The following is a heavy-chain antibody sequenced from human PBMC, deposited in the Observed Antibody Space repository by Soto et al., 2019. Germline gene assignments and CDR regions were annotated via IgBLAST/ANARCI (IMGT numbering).Heavy chain of an antibody. CDR3: ARDGSYGDYGGGYFDL. J-gene: IGHJ2*01. V-gene: IGHV1-69*08. CDR1: GGTFSSYT. CDR2: IIPILGIA. D-gene: IGHD4-17*01. Sequence: QVQLVQSGAEVKKPGSSVKVSCKASGGTFSSYTISWVRQAPGQGLEWMGRIIPILGIANYAQKFQGRVTITADKSTSTAYMELSSLRSEDTAVYYCARDGSYGDYGGGYFDLWGRGTLVTVSS.